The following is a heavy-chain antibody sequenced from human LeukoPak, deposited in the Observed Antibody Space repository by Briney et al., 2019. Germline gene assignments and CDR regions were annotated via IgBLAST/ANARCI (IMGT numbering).Heavy chain of an antibody. V-gene: IGHV4-34*01. CDR1: GGSFSGYY. Sequence: SETLPLTCAVYGGSFSGYYWTWIRQPPGKGLEWIGEINHSGSTNCNPSLTSRVTISVDTSKNQFSLKLSSVTAADTAVYYCARSATGDLGYWGQGTLVTVSS. J-gene: IGHJ4*02. CDR2: INHSGST. CDR3: ARSATGDLGY. D-gene: IGHD2-21*02.